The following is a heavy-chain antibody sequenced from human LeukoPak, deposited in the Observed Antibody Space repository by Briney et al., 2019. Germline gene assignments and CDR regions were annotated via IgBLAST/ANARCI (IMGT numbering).Heavy chain of an antibody. CDR3: ARVGSGWTIDY. J-gene: IGHJ4*02. V-gene: IGHV3-21*01. Sequence: GGSLRLSCAASGFTFSSYAMNWVRQAPGKGLEWVSSISSSSSYIYYADSVKGRFTISRDNAKNSLYLQMNSLRAEDTAVYYCARVGSGWTIDYWGQGTLVTVSS. CDR2: ISSSSSYI. CDR1: GFTFSSYA. D-gene: IGHD6-19*01.